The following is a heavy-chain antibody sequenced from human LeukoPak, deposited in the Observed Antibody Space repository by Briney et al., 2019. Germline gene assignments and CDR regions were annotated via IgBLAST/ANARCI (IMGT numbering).Heavy chain of an antibody. CDR2: IYYSGST. Sequence: SETLSLTCTVSGGSISSSSYYWGWIRQPPGKGLEWIGSIYYSGSTYYNPSLKSRVTISVDTSKNQFSLKLSSVTAADTAVYYCARTIVVVTAIKYYFDYWGQGTLVTVSS. V-gene: IGHV4-39*07. J-gene: IGHJ4*02. CDR1: GGSISSSSYY. CDR3: ARTIVVVTAIKYYFDY. D-gene: IGHD2-21*02.